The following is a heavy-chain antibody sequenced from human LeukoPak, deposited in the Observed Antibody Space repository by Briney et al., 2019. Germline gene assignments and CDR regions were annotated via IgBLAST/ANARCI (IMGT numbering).Heavy chain of an antibody. CDR3: ARDDPPYSMDV. J-gene: IGHJ6*02. Sequence: GRSLRLSCAASGFTFSSYAMHWVRQAPGKGLEWVAVIWYDGSNKYYADSVKGRFTISRDNSKNTLYLQMNSLRAEDTAVYYCARDDPPYSMDVWGQGTTVTVSS. CDR1: GFTFSSYA. CDR2: IWYDGSNK. V-gene: IGHV3-33*08.